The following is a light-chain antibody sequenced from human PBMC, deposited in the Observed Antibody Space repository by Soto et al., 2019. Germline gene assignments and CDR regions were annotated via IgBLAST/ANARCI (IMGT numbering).Light chain of an antibody. V-gene: IGKV1-12*01. Sequence: DIQMTQSPSSVSASVGDRVTITCRASQGIRTELGWYQKKPGKPPKLLIYSASSLLAGVPSRFSGSGSGTDFTFTISNLQPEDIATYYCQQANSFPRTFGGGTKVEIK. CDR3: QQANSFPRT. CDR1: QGIRTE. J-gene: IGKJ4*01. CDR2: SAS.